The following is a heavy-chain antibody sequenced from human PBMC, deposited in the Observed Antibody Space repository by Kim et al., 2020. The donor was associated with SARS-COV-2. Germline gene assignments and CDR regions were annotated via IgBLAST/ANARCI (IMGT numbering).Heavy chain of an antibody. Sequence: GGSLRLSCAASGFTFSSSAMTWVRQAPGKGLEWVSGINNDDLATYYADSVKGRFTISRDNSKNTLYLQMNSLRAEDTAIYYCAKATGWGRYDYWGQGTLVTVSS. V-gene: IGHV3-23*03. CDR3: AKATGWGRYDY. J-gene: IGHJ4*02. CDR2: INNDDLAT. CDR1: GFTFSSSA. D-gene: IGHD3-16*01.